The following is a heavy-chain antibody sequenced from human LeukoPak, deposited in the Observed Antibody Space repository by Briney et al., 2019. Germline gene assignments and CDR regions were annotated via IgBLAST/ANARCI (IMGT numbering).Heavy chain of an antibody. J-gene: IGHJ3*02. V-gene: IGHV1-2*02. CDR3: ARSISKVAVHAFDI. CDR1: GYTFTGYY. CDR2: INPNSGGT. Sequence: ASVTVSCKASGYTFTGYYMHWVRQAPGQGLEWMGWINPNSGGTNYAQKFQGRVTMTRDTSISTAYMELSRLRSDDTAVYYCARSISKVAVHAFDIWGQWTMVTVSS. D-gene: IGHD6-19*01.